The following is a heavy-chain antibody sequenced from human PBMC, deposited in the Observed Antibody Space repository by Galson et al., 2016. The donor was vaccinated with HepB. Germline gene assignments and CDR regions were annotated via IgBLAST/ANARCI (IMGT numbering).Heavy chain of an antibody. J-gene: IGHJ4*02. V-gene: IGHV1-69*13. CDR3: ATGRAGFYYYVWASYRPFYFDF. D-gene: IGHD3-16*02. CDR2: IIPIYGTA. CDR1: GGTFSTYT. Sequence: SVKVSCKASGGTFSTYTITWVRKAPGQGLEWMGGIIPIYGTANYAQRFQGRVTITADESTSTAYMELSSLRSEDTAGYYFATGRAGFYYYVWASYRPFYFDFWGQGTLVTVSS.